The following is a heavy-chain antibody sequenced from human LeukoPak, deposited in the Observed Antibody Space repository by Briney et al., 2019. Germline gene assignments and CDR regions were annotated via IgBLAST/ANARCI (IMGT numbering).Heavy chain of an antibody. CDR3: ARGRWWFAGRPPHYMDV. D-gene: IGHD6-6*01. Sequence: PSETLSLTCTVSGYSISIGYFWGWMRQPPGKGLEWIGEINHSGSTNYNPSLKSRVTISVDTSKNQFSLKLSSVTAADTAVYYCARGRWWFAGRPPHYMDVWGKGTTVTVSS. J-gene: IGHJ6*03. V-gene: IGHV4-38-2*02. CDR1: GYSISIGYF. CDR2: INHSGST.